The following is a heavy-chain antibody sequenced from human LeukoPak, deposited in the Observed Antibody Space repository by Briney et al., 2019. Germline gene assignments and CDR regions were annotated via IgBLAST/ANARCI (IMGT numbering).Heavy chain of an antibody. CDR3: ARDRGWELLQRDYYYGMDV. D-gene: IGHD1-26*01. J-gene: IGHJ6*04. Sequence: GGSLRLSRAASGFTFSSYAMHWVRQAPGKGLEWVAVISYDGSNKYYADSVKGRFTISRDNSKNTLYLQMNSLRAEDTAVYYCARDRGWELLQRDYYYGMDVWGKGTTVTVSS. CDR2: ISYDGSNK. V-gene: IGHV3-30*04. CDR1: GFTFSSYA.